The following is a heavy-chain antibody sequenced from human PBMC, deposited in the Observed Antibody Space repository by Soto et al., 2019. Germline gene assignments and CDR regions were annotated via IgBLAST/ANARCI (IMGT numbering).Heavy chain of an antibody. V-gene: IGHV3-7*04. CDR3: ARGDKRRGYSGYDLDY. CDR1: GFTFSSYW. D-gene: IGHD5-12*01. CDR2: IKQDGSEK. J-gene: IGHJ4*02. Sequence: EVQLVESGGGLVQPGGSLRLSCAASGFTFSSYWMSWVRQAPGKGLEWVANIKQDGSEKYYVDSVKGRFTISRDNAKNSLYLQMNSLRAEDTAVYYGARGDKRRGYSGYDLDYWGQGTLVTVSS.